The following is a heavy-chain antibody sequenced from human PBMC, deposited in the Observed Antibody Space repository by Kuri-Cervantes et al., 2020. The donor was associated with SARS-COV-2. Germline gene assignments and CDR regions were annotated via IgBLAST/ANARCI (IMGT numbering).Heavy chain of an antibody. D-gene: IGHD6-6*01. CDR3: ASLQRGSSKYYYYYYMDV. Sequence: ESLKISCTVSGGSISSYYWSWIRQPPGKGLEWIGYIYYSGSTNYNPSLKSRVTISVDTSKNQFSLKLSSVTAADTAVYYCASLQRGSSKYYYYYYMDVWGKGTTVTVSS. V-gene: IGHV4-59*08. CDR1: GGSISSYY. CDR2: IYYSGST. J-gene: IGHJ6*03.